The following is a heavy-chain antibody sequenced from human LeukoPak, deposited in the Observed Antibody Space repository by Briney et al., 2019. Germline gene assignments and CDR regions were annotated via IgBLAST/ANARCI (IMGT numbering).Heavy chain of an antibody. CDR2: ISDTGGRT. CDR3: AKRGVVIRVILVGFHKEAYYFDS. CDR1: GITLSNYG. Sequence: GGSLRLSCAVSGITLSNYGMTWVRQAPGKGLEWVAGISDTGGRTNYADSVKGRFIISRDNPKNTLYLQMNSLRAEDTAVYFCAKRGVVIRVILVGFHKEAYYFDSWGQGALVTVSS. J-gene: IGHJ4*02. V-gene: IGHV3-23*01. D-gene: IGHD3-22*01.